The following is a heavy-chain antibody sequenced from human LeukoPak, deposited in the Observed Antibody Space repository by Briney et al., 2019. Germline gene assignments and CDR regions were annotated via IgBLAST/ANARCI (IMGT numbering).Heavy chain of an antibody. CDR3: ARIYGANSKYYFDY. J-gene: IGHJ4*02. CDR1: GITFSDYW. Sequence: GGSLRLSCAASGITFSDYWMSGVRQAPGKGPEWVANIKDDGSEKYYMGSVKGRFTISRDNAKNSLYLQMNSLRAEDTAVYYCARIYGANSKYYFDYWGQGTLVTVSS. V-gene: IGHV3-7*01. CDR2: IKDDGSEK. D-gene: IGHD4-23*01.